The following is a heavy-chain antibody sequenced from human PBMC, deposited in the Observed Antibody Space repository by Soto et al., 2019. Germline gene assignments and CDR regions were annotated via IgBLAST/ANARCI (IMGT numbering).Heavy chain of an antibody. J-gene: IGHJ5*01. D-gene: IGHD2-2*01. CDR1: GFNFIGHW. Sequence: EVQLVESGGGLVQPGGSLRLSCEASGFNFIGHWMHWVRQVPGKGPVWVSRINADGTSIRYADSVQGRFIISRDNAKSTMYLQMNSLRVEDTAMYSCAREIIVVNGRIRWFDSWGQGTLVTVSS. CDR3: AREIIVVNGRIRWFDS. V-gene: IGHV3-74*01. CDR2: INADGTSI.